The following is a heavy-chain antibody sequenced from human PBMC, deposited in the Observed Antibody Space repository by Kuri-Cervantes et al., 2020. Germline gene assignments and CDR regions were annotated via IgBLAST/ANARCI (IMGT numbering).Heavy chain of an antibody. CDR2: IKQDGSEK. CDR1: GFTFSSYW. Sequence: GGSLRLSCAASGFTFSSYWMSWVRQAPGKGLEWVANIKQDGSEKYYVDSVKGRFTISRDNSKNTLYLQMNSLRAEDTAVYYCASMIVVVINLDAFDIWGQGTMVTVSS. V-gene: IGHV3-7*01. J-gene: IGHJ3*02. D-gene: IGHD3-22*01. CDR3: ASMIVVVINLDAFDI.